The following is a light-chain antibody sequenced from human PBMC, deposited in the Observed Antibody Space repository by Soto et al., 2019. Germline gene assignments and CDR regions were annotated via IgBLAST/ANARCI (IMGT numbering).Light chain of an antibody. CDR2: VAY. J-gene: IGKJ4*01. Sequence: EIVMTQSPATLSVSPGERATLSCRASQSVSSNVAWYQQKPGQTPKLLIYVAYTRDTGNPARFSGSGSWTEFTHTISSLQSEDFAVYYCRQYNVLPLTFGGGTKVEFK. CDR1: QSVSSN. V-gene: IGKV3-15*01. CDR3: RQYNVLPLT.